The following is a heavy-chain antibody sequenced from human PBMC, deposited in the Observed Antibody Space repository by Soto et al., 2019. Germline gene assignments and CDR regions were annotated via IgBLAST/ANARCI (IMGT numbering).Heavy chain of an antibody. Sequence: SETLSLTCTVSGGSISSSSYYWGWIRQPPGKGLEWIGSIYYSGSTYYNPSLKSRVTISVDTSKNQFSLKLSSVTAADTAVYYCARQRQYCSSTSCYSTDIYYYYYYMDVWGKRTKVTVSS. CDR3: ARQRQYCSSTSCYSTDIYYYYYYMDV. D-gene: IGHD2-2*01. CDR2: IYYSGST. J-gene: IGHJ6*03. V-gene: IGHV4-39*01. CDR1: GGSISSSSYY.